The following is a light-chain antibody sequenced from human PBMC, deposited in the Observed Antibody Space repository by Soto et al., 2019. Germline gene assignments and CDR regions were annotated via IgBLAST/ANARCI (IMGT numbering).Light chain of an antibody. J-gene: IGLJ2*01. CDR2: SNN. V-gene: IGLV1-44*01. CDR3: AAWDVSLNGVV. CDR1: SSNIGSNT. Sequence: QSVLTQPPSASGTPGQRVTISCSGSSSNIGSNTVNWYQQLPGTAPKLLIYSNNQRPSGVPDRFSGSKSGTSASLAISGLQSEDEADYYCAAWDVSLNGVVFGRGTKLTV.